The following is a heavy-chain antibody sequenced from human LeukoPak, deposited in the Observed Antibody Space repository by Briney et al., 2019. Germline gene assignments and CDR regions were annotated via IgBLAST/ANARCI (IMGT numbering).Heavy chain of an antibody. CDR3: AKDLTFDAFDI. CDR1: GFTLRNYA. V-gene: IGHV3-23*01. J-gene: IGHJ3*02. CDR2: ISTSGGTT. Sequence: PGGSLRLSCAASGFTLRNYAMGWVRPAPGKGLEWVSAISTSGGTTYYADSVKGRFTISRDNSKNTLYLQMTNLRAEDTAVYYCAKDLTFDAFDIWGQGTMVTVSS. D-gene: IGHD1-14*01.